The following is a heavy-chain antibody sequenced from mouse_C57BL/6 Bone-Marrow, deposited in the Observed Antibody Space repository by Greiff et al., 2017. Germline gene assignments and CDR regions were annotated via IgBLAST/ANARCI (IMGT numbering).Heavy chain of an antibody. CDR1: GYTFTDYY. Sequence: QVQLQQSGAELVRPGASVKLSCKASGYTFTDYYINWVKQRPGQGLEWIARIYPGSGNTYYNEKFKGKATLNAEKSSSTAYMQLSSLTSKGSDVFFFRGSRREGYRGQGTALSVS. CDR2: IYPGSGNT. V-gene: IGHV1-76*01. CDR3: RGSRREGY. J-gene: IGHJ2*01.